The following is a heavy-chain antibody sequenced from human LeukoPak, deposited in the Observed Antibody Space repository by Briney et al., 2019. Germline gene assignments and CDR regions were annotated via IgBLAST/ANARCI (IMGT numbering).Heavy chain of an antibody. V-gene: IGHV1-69*05. CDR1: GGTFSSYA. CDR2: IIPIFGTA. CDR3: ARVGRWLRAFDI. Sequence: GASVKVSCKASGGTFSSYAISWVRQAPGQGLEWMGGIIPIFGTANYAQKFQGRVTITTDESTSTAYMELSSLRSEDTAVYYCARVGRWLRAFDIWGQGTMITVSS. J-gene: IGHJ3*02. D-gene: IGHD5-12*01.